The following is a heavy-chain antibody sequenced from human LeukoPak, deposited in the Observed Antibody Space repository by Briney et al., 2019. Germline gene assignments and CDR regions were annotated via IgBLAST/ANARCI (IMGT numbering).Heavy chain of an antibody. CDR2: LYSAGTT. D-gene: IGHD3-10*01. J-gene: IGHJ4*02. CDR3: ARTPSGSGNFFDY. Sequence: HPGGSLRLSCAASGFTVSTDYMSWVRQAPGKGLEWVSILYSAGTTYYADSVKGRFTISRDNSRNILYLQMSSLRAEDTAIYYCARTPSGSGNFFDYWGQGAPVTVSS. CDR1: GFTVSTDY. V-gene: IGHV3-66*01.